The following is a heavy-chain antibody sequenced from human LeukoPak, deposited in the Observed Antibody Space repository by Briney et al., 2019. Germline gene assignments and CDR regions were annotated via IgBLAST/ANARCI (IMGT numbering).Heavy chain of an antibody. CDR3: ARDTAKRDAFDI. J-gene: IGHJ3*02. V-gene: IGHV1-69*05. Sequence: SVKVSCKASGYTFTGYYMHWVRQAPGQGLEWMGGIIPIFGTANYAQKFQGRVTITTDESTSTAYMELSSLRSEDTAVYYCARDTAKRDAFDIWGQGTMVTVSS. CDR2: IIPIFGTA. D-gene: IGHD5-18*01. CDR1: GYTFTGYY.